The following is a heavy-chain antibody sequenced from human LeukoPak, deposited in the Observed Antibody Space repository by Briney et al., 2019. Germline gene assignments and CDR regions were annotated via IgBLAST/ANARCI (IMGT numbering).Heavy chain of an antibody. V-gene: IGHV3-74*03. CDR3: AIGGSPPEALGDAFDI. CDR2: INGDRSST. J-gene: IGHJ3*02. D-gene: IGHD1-26*01. CDR1: GFTLSFYR. Sequence: RGSLRLSCAASGFTLSFYRMHWGRPGPRKGLVRVSRINGDRSSTMYADTVKGRLPMSRDNANNTLYLQMNSLRAEDTTVYYCAIGGSPPEALGDAFDIWGQGTMVTVSS.